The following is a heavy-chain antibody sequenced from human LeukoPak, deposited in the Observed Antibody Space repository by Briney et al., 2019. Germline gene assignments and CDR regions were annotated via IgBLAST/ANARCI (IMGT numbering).Heavy chain of an antibody. CDR3: ARDTIDSSSSLAY. V-gene: IGHV4-61*02. Sequence: SQTLSLTCTVSGDSINNGGLSWNWIRQSAGKRLEWIGRISGSGSTSYNPSLKSRVTISTDASKNQFSLKLSSVTAADTAVYYCARDTIDSSSSLAYWGQGTLVTVSS. D-gene: IGHD6-6*01. CDR1: GDSINNGGLS. CDR2: ISGSGST. J-gene: IGHJ4*02.